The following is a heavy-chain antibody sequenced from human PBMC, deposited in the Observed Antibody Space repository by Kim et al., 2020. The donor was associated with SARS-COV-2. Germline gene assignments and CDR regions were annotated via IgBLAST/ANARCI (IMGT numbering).Heavy chain of an antibody. D-gene: IGHD3-22*01. J-gene: IGHJ4*02. Sequence: SVKVSCKASGGTFSSYAISWVRQAPGQGLEWMGRIIPILGIANYAQKFQDRVTITADKSTSTAYMELSSLRSEDTAVYYCARDLVDTMIVVVTGFDYWGQGTPVTVSS. CDR3: ARDLVDTMIVVVTGFDY. CDR1: GGTFSSYA. CDR2: IIPILGIA. V-gene: IGHV1-69*04.